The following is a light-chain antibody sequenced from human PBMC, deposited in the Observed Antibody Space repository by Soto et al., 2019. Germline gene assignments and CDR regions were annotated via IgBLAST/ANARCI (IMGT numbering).Light chain of an antibody. CDR2: DAS. CDR1: QSVSSY. V-gene: IGKV3-11*01. J-gene: IGKJ1*01. Sequence: EIVLTQSPATLSLSPGERATLSCRASQSVSSYLAWYQQKPGQAPRLLIYDASNRATGIPARFSGSGSGTDFTLTIIRLQPEDFAVYSCQQRSNGPPKTFGQGTKVEIK. CDR3: QQRSNGPPKT.